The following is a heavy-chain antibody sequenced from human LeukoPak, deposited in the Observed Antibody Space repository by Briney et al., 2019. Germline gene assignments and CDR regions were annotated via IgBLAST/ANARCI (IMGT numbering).Heavy chain of an antibody. Sequence: SQTLSLTCTVSGGSISSGGYYWSWIRQPPGKGLEWIGYIYYSGSTYYNPSLKSRVTISVDASKNQFSLKLSSVTAADTAVYYCARDQEDYYYGMDVWGQGTTVTVS. CDR2: IYYSGST. CDR1: GGSISSGGYY. CDR3: ARDQEDYYYGMDV. V-gene: IGHV4-30-4*01. J-gene: IGHJ6*02.